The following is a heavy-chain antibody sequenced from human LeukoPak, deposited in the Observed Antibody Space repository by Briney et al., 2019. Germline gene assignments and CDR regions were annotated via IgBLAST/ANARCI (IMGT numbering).Heavy chain of an antibody. CDR2: IYSSGSA. CDR1: GGSINSNNYY. J-gene: IGHJ4*02. CDR3: QSRYLEWLLEY. D-gene: IGHD3-3*01. V-gene: IGHV4-39*01. Sequence: SETLSLTCTVSGGSINSNNYYWGWIRQPPGKGLEWIGSIYSSGSAYYNPSLKSRVTISVDTSKNQFSLRLSSVTAADTAVYYRQSRYLEWLLEYWGQGTLVTVSS.